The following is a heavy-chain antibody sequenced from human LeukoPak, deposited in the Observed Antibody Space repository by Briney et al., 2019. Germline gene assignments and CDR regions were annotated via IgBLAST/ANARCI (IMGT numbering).Heavy chain of an antibody. D-gene: IGHD5-12*01. CDR1: RGSISGSIRSYY. V-gene: IGHV4-4*09. J-gene: IGHJ4*02. CDR2: ISTSGGI. Sequence: PSETLSLTCTVSRGSISGSIRSYYWSWLRQPPGKGLEWIGYISTSGGINDNPSLRSRLTISVDTSKNQFFLNLRSVSAADTAVYYCARIPLGYSGAYYFDYWGQGTLVTVS. CDR3: ARIPLGYSGAYYFDY.